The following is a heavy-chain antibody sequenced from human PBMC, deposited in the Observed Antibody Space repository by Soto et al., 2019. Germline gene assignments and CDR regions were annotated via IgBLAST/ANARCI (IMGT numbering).Heavy chain of an antibody. J-gene: IGHJ5*02. CDR2: TSYDGNTQNR. Sequence: PGGSLRLSCAASGFTFSSYGMHWVRQAPGKGLEWVAVTSYDGNTQNRYYADSVKGRFTISRDNSKSTLYLQMDTLRAEDTAVYYCARAPAAISATGTGSNWFDPWGQGILVTVSS. CDR1: GFTFSSYG. V-gene: IGHV3-30*03. CDR3: ARAPAAISATGTGSNWFDP. D-gene: IGHD6-13*01.